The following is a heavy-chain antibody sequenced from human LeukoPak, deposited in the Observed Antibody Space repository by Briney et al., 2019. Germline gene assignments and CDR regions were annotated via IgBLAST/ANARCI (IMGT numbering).Heavy chain of an antibody. Sequence: ASVKVSCKASGYTFINYGITWVRQAPGQGLEWMGWISAYNGNTNYAQKLQGRVTMTTDTSSSTAYMELRSLRSDDTAVYYCARGSSGWYDLMDYWGQGTLVTVSS. CDR1: GYTFINYG. D-gene: IGHD6-19*01. J-gene: IGHJ4*02. CDR3: ARGSSGWYDLMDY. V-gene: IGHV1-18*01. CDR2: ISAYNGNT.